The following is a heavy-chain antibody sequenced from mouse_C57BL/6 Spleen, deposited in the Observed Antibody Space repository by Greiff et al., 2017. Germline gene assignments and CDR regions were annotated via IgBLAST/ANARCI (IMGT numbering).Heavy chain of an antibody. V-gene: IGHV1-72*01. J-gene: IGHJ3*01. Sequence: VQLQQPGAELVKPGASVKLSCQASGYTFTSYWMHWVKPRPGRGLELIGRIDPNSGGTKYNEKIKSKATLTVDKPSSTAYMQLSSLTSEDSAVYYCAREGDDGFTGFAYWGQGTLVTVSA. CDR1: GYTFTSYW. CDR3: AREGDDGFTGFAY. D-gene: IGHD2-3*01. CDR2: IDPNSGGT.